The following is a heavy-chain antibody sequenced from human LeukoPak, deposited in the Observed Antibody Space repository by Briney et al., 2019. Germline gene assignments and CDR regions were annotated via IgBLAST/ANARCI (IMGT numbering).Heavy chain of an antibody. CDR2: ISGSGGST. D-gene: IGHD5-18*01. CDR3: AKDRGGSGYSYGVFDY. Sequence: GGSLRLSCAASGFTFSSYAMSWVRQAPGKGLEWVSAISGSGGSTYYADSVKGRFTISRDNSKNTLYLQMNSLRAEDTAVYYCAKDRGGSGYSYGVFDYWGQGTLVTVSS. V-gene: IGHV3-23*01. J-gene: IGHJ4*02. CDR1: GFTFSSYA.